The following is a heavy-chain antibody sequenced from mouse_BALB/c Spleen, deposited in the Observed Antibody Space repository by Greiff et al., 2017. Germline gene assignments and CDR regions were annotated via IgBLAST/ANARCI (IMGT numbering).Heavy chain of an antibody. CDR1: GDSITSGY. CDR2: ISYSGST. Sequence: EVKLMESGPSLVKPSQTLSLTCSVTGDSITSGYWNWIRKFPGNKLEYMGYISYSGSTYYNPSLKSRISITRDTSKNQYYLQLNSVTTEDTATYYCASLDYRYDAFAYWGQGTLVTVSA. CDR3: ASLDYRYDAFAY. D-gene: IGHD2-14*01. V-gene: IGHV3-8*02. J-gene: IGHJ3*01.